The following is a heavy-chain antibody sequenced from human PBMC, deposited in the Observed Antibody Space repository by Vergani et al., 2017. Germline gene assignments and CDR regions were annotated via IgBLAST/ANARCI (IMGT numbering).Heavy chain of an antibody. Sequence: QLQLQESGSGLVKPSQTLSLTCAVSGGSISSGGYYWSWIRQHPGKGLEWIGYIYYSGSTYYNPSLKSRVTISVDTSKNQFSLKLSSVTAADTAVYYCAREHGDYGKAYMDVWGKGTTVTVSS. CDR2: IYYSGST. D-gene: IGHD4-17*01. CDR3: AREHGDYGKAYMDV. J-gene: IGHJ6*03. V-gene: IGHV4-31*11. CDR1: GGSISSGGYY.